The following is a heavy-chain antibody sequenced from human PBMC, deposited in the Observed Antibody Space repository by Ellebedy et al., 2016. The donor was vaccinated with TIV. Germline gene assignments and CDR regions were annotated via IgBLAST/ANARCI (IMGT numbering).Heavy chain of an antibody. CDR2: IYFSGST. Sequence: MPSETLSLTCTVSGGSINGYYWSWIRQPAGKGLEWIGRIYFSGSTNYNPSLKSRVTMSLDASKNQFSLKLSSVTAADTVVYYCTRGPAPSGYGMDVWGQGTTVTVSS. D-gene: IGHD2-2*01. J-gene: IGHJ6*02. CDR3: TRGPAPSGYGMDV. V-gene: IGHV4-4*07. CDR1: GGSINGYY.